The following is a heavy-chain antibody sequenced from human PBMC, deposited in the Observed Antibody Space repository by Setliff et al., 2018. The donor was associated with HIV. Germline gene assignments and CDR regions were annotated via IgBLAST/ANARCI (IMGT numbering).Heavy chain of an antibody. J-gene: IGHJ3*02. V-gene: IGHV1-2*06. Sequence: GASVKVSCKASGYIFTGYYIHWVRQAPGQGLEWMGRINPNTGDTNYAQKFQDRVTMTRDTSINTAYMELSRLRSDDTAVYYCAREYDVLTGYYISAFDIWGQGTMVTVSS. CDR3: AREYDVLTGYYISAFDI. D-gene: IGHD3-9*01. CDR2: INPNTGDT. CDR1: GYIFTGYY.